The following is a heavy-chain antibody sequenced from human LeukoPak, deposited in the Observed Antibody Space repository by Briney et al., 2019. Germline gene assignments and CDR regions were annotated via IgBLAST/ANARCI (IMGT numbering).Heavy chain of an antibody. CDR2: INHSGST. V-gene: IGHV4-34*01. D-gene: IGHD3-3*01. CDR3: AKIHYDFWSGYPAY. J-gene: IGHJ4*02. CDR1: GGSISSYY. Sequence: SETLSLTCTVSGGSISSYYWSWIRQPPGKGLEWIGEINHSGSTNYNPSLKSRVTISVDTSMNQFSLKLSSVTAADTAVYYCAKIHYDFWSGYPAYWGQGTLVTVSS.